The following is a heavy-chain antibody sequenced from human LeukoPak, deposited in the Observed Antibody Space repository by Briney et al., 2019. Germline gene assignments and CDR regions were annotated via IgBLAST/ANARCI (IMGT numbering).Heavy chain of an antibody. Sequence: GASVKVSCKASGGTFSSYAISWVRQAPGQGREWMGGIIPIFGTANYAQKFQGRVTITADESTSTAYMELSSLRSEDTAVYYCARSGIRGSYYFDYWGQGTLVTVSS. CDR1: GGTFSSYA. D-gene: IGHD1-26*01. CDR3: ARSGIRGSYYFDY. CDR2: IIPIFGTA. V-gene: IGHV1-69*01. J-gene: IGHJ4*02.